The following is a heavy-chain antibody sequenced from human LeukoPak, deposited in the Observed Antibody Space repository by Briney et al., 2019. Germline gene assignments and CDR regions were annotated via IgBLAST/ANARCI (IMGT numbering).Heavy chain of an antibody. J-gene: IGHJ4*02. CDR1: GYTFTGYY. Sequence: ASVKVSCKASGYTFTGYYMHWVRQAPGQGLEWMGWINPNSGGTNYAQKFQGRVTMTRDTSISTAYMELSRLRSDDTAVYYCARDLVHIVAPKRDYWGQGTLVTVSS. V-gene: IGHV1-2*02. CDR3: ARDLVHIVAPKRDY. D-gene: IGHD5-12*01. CDR2: INPNSGGT.